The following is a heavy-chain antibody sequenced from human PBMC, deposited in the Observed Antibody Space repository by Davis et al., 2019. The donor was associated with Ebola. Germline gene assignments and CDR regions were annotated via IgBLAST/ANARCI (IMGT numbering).Heavy chain of an antibody. CDR3: ACFRAFQYYGMDV. CDR2: IHYLGNT. D-gene: IGHD3-10*01. J-gene: IGHJ6*04. Sequence: SETLSLTCTVSGGSINNYFWSWIRQPPGKGLEWIGNIHYLGNTNYNPSLKSRVTISVDTSKNQFSLKLSSVTAADTAVYYCACFRAFQYYGMDVWGKGTTVTVSS. V-gene: IGHV4-59*12. CDR1: GGSINNYF.